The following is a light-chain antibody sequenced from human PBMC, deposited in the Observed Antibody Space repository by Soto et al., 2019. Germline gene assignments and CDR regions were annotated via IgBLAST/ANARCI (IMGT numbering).Light chain of an antibody. CDR2: ENT. CDR1: SSNIGAVFD. CDR3: QSYDSGLSAWL. V-gene: IGLV1-40*01. Sequence: QSVLTQPPSVSGAPGQRVTISCTGSSSNIGAVFDVHWYQQVPGTAPKLLIYENTKRPSGVPDRFSGSKSGTSASLAITGLQAEDEADYYCQSYDSGLSAWLFGGGTKLTVL. J-gene: IGLJ2*01.